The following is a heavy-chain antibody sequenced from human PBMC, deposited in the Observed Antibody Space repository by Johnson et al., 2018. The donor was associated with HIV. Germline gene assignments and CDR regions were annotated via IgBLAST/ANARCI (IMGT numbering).Heavy chain of an antibody. CDR1: GFVVSSNY. D-gene: IGHD6-19*01. V-gene: IGHV3-20*04. CDR2: INWNGGST. Sequence: VESGGGLVQPGGSLRLSCAASGFVVSSNYMSWVRQAPGKGLEWVSGINWNGGSTGYADSVKGRFTISRDNAKNSLYLQMNSLRAEDTALYYCARFLAGTAMVGDAFDIWGQGTMVTVSS. J-gene: IGHJ3*02. CDR3: ARFLAGTAMVGDAFDI.